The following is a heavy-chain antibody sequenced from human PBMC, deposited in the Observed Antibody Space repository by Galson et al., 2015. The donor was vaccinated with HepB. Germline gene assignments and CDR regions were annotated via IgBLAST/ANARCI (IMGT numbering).Heavy chain of an antibody. J-gene: IGHJ4*02. CDR2: INHRSSSI. V-gene: IGHV3-21*06. Sequence: SLRLSCAASGFTFSSYSMNWVCQAPGKGLEWVSAINHRSSSIYYADSVKGRFIISRDNAKNSLYLQMNNLRAEDMAVYYCTREILYCSGGSCYEDNWGQGTLVTVSS. CDR1: GFTFSSYS. CDR3: TREILYCSGGSCYEDN. D-gene: IGHD2-15*01.